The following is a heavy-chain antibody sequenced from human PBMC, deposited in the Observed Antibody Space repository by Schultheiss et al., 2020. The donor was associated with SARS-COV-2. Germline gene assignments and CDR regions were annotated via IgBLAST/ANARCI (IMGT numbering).Heavy chain of an antibody. CDR3: ARDSPTYYYDSSGYYFDY. CDR2: ISGGGTV. CDR1: GFTFSSYE. Sequence: GGSLRLSCAASGFTFSSYEMNWVRQAPGEGPEWVSYISGGGTVHYADSVKGRFTVSRDNARNALFLQMNSLRVEDTAVYYCARDSPTYYYDSSGYYFDYWGQGTLVTVSS. D-gene: IGHD3-22*01. J-gene: IGHJ4*02. V-gene: IGHV3-48*03.